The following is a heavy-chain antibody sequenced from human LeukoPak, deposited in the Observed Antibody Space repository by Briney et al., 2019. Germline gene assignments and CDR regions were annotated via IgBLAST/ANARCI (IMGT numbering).Heavy chain of an antibody. CDR2: IYTSGST. V-gene: IGHV4-61*02. J-gene: IGHJ6*03. CDR1: GGSISSGSYY. Sequence: PSQTLFLTCTVSGGSISSGSYYWSWIRQPAGKGLEWIGRIYTSGSTNYNPSLKSRVTISVDTSKNQFSLKLSSVTAADTAVYYCARVVPAADYMDVWGKGTTVTVSS. D-gene: IGHD2-2*01. CDR3: ARVVPAADYMDV.